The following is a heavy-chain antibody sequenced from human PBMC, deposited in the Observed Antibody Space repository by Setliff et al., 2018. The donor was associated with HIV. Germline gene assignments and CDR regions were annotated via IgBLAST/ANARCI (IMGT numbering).Heavy chain of an antibody. D-gene: IGHD6-13*01. CDR1: GFPVSYHI. J-gene: IGHJ3*02. V-gene: IGHV3-21*01. Sequence: PGGSLRLSCAASGFPVSYHIMNWVRQAPGKGLEWVSFISRSNSYIYYADSVKGRFTISRDNAKNSRYLQMNSLRAEDTAVYYCASATAAWDDAFDIWGQGTMVTV. CDR2: ISRSNSYI. CDR3: ASATAAWDDAFDI.